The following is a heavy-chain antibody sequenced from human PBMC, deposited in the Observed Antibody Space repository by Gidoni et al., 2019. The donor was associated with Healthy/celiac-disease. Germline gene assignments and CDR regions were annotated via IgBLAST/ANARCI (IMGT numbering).Heavy chain of an antibody. J-gene: IGHJ4*02. CDR1: GGTVSSGSYY. V-gene: IGHV4-61*01. D-gene: IGHD1-26*01. CDR2: ISYSGST. CDR3: ARELVGATPCFDY. Sequence: TLSLTCTVSGGTVSSGSYYWSWIRQPPGKGLEWLGYISYSGSTNYNPSLKSRVTISVDTSKNQFSLKLSSVTAADTAVYYCARELVGATPCFDYWGQGTLVTVSS.